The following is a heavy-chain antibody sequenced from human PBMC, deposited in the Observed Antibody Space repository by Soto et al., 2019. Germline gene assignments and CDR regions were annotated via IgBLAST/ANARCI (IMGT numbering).Heavy chain of an antibody. J-gene: IGHJ6*02. CDR1: GLTFSKYW. CDR2: IKHDGSEK. CDR3: ASVPGSPGYHGLDV. Sequence: EVQLVESGGGLVQPGGSLRLSCAASGLTFSKYWMTWVRQAPGKGLEWVATIKHDGSEKSNLDSVEGRFTISRDNAKNSLSPQMNSLRVEDTAVYFCASVPGSPGYHGLDVWGQGTTVTVSS. D-gene: IGHD6-19*01. V-gene: IGHV3-7*03.